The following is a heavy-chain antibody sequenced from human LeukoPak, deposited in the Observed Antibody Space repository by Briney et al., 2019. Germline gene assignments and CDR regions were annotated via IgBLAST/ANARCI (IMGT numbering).Heavy chain of an antibody. V-gene: IGHV4-39*07. Sequence: SETLSLTCAVSGGSIRSNNHYWGWIRQPPGKGLEWIGNIYFNGNIAYNPSLQSRVTISVDTSKNQFSLRLNSVTSADTAMYYCARVELIVALPTSFDPWGQGTLVTVSS. D-gene: IGHD5-12*01. J-gene: IGHJ5*02. CDR3: ARVELIVALPTSFDP. CDR2: IYFNGNI. CDR1: GGSIRSNNHY.